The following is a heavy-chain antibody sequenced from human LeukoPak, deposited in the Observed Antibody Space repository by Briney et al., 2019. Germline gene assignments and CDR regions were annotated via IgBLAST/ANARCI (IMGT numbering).Heavy chain of an antibody. V-gene: IGHV3-23*01. J-gene: IGHJ4*02. CDR3: AKRKYSSSSEDYFDY. CDR1: GFTFSSYA. CDR2: ISDSGGST. D-gene: IGHD6-6*01. Sequence: GSLRLSCAASGFTFSSYAMSWVRQAPGKGLEWVSSISDSGGSTYYADSVKGRFTISRDNSKNTLYLQMNSLRAEDTAVYYCAKRKYSSSSEDYFDYWGQGTLVTVSS.